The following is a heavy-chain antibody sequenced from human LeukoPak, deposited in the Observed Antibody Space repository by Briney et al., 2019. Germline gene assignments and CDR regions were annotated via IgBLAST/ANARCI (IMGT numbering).Heavy chain of an antibody. V-gene: IGHV3-7*01. CDR1: GFIFSGYS. Sequence: GGSLRLSCAASGFIFSGYSMNWVRQAPGKGLEWVANIEPDGNRKYYVDSVQGRFSISRDNTKNSLFLQMHSLRAEDTAVYYCYSTGWYEYYYTGMDVWGQGTTVTVSS. D-gene: IGHD6-19*01. J-gene: IGHJ6*02. CDR2: IEPDGNRK. CDR3: YSTGWYEYYYTGMDV.